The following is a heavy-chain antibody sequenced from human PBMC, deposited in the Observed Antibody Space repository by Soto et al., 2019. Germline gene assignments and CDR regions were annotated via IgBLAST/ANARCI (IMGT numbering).Heavy chain of an antibody. CDR3: ARGELHLGELSRFYFDN. J-gene: IGHJ4*02. D-gene: IGHD3-16*02. Sequence: SETLSLTCTVSGGSINNYYWSWIRQPPGKGREWIGWIGYIYDSGSTNYNPSLKSRVTISVDTSKIQFSLKLSSVTAADTAVYYRARGELHLGELSRFYFDNWGQGTLVTVSS. CDR1: GGSINNYY. V-gene: IGHV4-59*01. CDR2: IYDSGST.